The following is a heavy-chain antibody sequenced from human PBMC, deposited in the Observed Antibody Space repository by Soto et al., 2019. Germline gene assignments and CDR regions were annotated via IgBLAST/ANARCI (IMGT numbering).Heavy chain of an antibody. V-gene: IGHV3-23*01. CDR2: ISGSGGST. J-gene: IGHJ4*02. CDR1: GFTFSSYA. Sequence: GGSLRLSCAASGFTFSSYAMSWVRQAPGKGLEWVSAISGSGGSTYYADSVKGRFTISRDNPTNTLYLQMNSLGAEDTAVYYCASKPPGNSQFDYWGQGALVTVSS. CDR3: ASKPPGNSQFDY. D-gene: IGHD1-1*01.